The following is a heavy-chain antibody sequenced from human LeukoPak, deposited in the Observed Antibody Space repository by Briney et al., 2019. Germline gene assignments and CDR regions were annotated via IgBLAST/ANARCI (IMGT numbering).Heavy chain of an antibody. V-gene: IGHV3-7*01. Sequence: PGGSLRLSCAPSGFTFSSYWMSWARQAPGKGLEWVANIKQDGSEKYYVDSVKGRFTISRDNAKNSLYLQMNSLRAEDTAAYYCARKMAGDYVTRAFDIWGQGTMVTVSS. CDR1: GFTFSSYW. CDR2: IKQDGSEK. D-gene: IGHD4-17*01. CDR3: ARKMAGDYVTRAFDI. J-gene: IGHJ3*02.